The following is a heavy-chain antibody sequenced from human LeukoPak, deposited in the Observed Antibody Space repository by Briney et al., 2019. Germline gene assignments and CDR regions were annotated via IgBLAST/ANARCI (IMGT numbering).Heavy chain of an antibody. CDR2: ISYDGSNK. Sequence: PGRSLRLSCAASGFTFSSYAMHWVRQAPGKGLEWVAVISYDGSNKYYAGSVKGRFTISRDNSKNTLYLQMNSLRAEDTAVYYCAREEEESTGDYWGQGTLVTVSS. CDR1: GFTFSSYA. J-gene: IGHJ4*02. V-gene: IGHV3-30-3*01. CDR3: AREEEESTGDY.